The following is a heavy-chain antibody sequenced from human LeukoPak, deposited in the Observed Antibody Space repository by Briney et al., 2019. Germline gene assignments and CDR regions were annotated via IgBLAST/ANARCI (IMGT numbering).Heavy chain of an antibody. V-gene: IGHV1-2*06. J-gene: IGHJ4*02. CDR1: GYTFTGYY. CDR2: INPNSGGT. CDR3: ASDVDIAATMAETADY. D-gene: IGHD5-12*01. Sequence: ASVRVPCKASGYTFTGYYMHWVRQAPGQGLEWMGRINPNSGGTNYAQKFQGRVTMTRDTSISTAYMELSRLRSDDTAVYYCASDVDIAATMAETADYWGQGTLVTVSS.